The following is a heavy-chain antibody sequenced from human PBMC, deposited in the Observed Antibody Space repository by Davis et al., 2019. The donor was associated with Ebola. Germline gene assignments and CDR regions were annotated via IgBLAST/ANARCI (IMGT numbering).Heavy chain of an antibody. J-gene: IGHJ6*04. CDR3: ARDSSGWYGYGMDV. CDR2: INPNSGGT. V-gene: IGHV1-2*06. Sequence: SVPVSCKASGYTFTGHYIHWARQPPGQGLEWVGRINPNSGGTNYAQKFQGRVTMTRDTSISTAYMELSRLRSDDTAVYYCARDSSGWYGYGMDVWGKGTTVTVSS. CDR1: GYTFTGHY. D-gene: IGHD6-19*01.